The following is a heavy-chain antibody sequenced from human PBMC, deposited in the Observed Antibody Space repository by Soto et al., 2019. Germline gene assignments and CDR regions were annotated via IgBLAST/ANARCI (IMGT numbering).Heavy chain of an antibody. V-gene: IGHV5-51*01. CDR3: ARRPDYGDYSNWFDP. D-gene: IGHD4-17*01. CDR1: GYSFTSYW. CDR2: IYPGDSDT. J-gene: IGHJ5*02. Sequence: PGESLKISCKGSGYSFTSYWIGWVRQMPEKGLEWMGIIYPGDSDTRYSPSFQGQVTISADKSISTAYLQWSSLKASDTAMYYCARRPDYGDYSNWFDPWGQGTLVTVSS.